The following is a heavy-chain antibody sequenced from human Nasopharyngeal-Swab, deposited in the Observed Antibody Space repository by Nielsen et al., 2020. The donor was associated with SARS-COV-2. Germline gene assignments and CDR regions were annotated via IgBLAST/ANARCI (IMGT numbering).Heavy chain of an antibody. Sequence: SDTLSLPCTVSGGPISSYYWSWIRQPPGKGLDWIGYIYYSESTNYNPSLKSRVTISVDTPQNQLPLKLSPVTAADTAVYYCARATEHITIFGVVKDYFDYWGQGTLVTVSS. D-gene: IGHD3-3*01. CDR3: ARATEHITIFGVVKDYFDY. CDR1: GGPISSYY. J-gene: IGHJ4*02. V-gene: IGHV4-59*01. CDR2: IYYSEST.